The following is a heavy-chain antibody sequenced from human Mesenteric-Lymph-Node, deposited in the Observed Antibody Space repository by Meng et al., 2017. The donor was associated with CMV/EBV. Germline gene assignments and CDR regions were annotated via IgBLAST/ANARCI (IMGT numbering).Heavy chain of an antibody. J-gene: IGHJ4*02. V-gene: IGHV5-51*01. CDR1: GYSFTSYW. Sequence: GESLKISCKGSGYSFTSYWIGWVRQMPGKGLEWMGIIYPGDSDTRYSPSFQGQVTISADKSISTAYLQWSSLKASDTAMYYCARQSRELWWWTAFDYWGQGTLVTVSS. CDR2: IYPGDSDT. CDR3: ARQSRELWWWTAFDY. D-gene: IGHD4/OR15-4a*01.